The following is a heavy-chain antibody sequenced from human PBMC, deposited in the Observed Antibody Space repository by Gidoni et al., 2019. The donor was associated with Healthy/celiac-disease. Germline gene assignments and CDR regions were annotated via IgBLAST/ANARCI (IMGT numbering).Heavy chain of an antibody. CDR3: ARGLFGSKVAGRTRFDP. Sequence: QVQLQQWGAGLLKPSETLSLTCAVYGGSVSGYYWSWIRQPPGKGLEWIGEINHSGSTNSNPSLKSRVTISVDTSKNQFSLKLSSVTAADTAVYYCARGLFGSKVAGRTRFDPWGQGTLVTVSS. D-gene: IGHD6-19*01. V-gene: IGHV4-34*01. J-gene: IGHJ5*02. CDR1: GGSVSGYY. CDR2: INHSGST.